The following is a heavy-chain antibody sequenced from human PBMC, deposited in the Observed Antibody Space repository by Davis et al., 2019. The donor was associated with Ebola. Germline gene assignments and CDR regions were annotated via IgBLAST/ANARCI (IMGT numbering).Heavy chain of an antibody. CDR1: GGSFSGYY. CDR3: ARGASVLVVVAARRWWFDP. V-gene: IGHV4-34*01. J-gene: IGHJ5*02. CDR2: INHSGST. D-gene: IGHD2-15*01. Sequence: SETLSLTCAVYGGSFSGYYWSWIRQPPGKGLEWIGEINHSGSTNYNPSLKSRVTISVDTSKNQFSLKLSSVTAADTAVYYCARGASVLVVVAARRWWFDPWGQGTLVTVSS.